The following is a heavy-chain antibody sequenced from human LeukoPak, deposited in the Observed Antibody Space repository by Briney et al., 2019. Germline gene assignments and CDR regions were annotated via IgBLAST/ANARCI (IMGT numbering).Heavy chain of an antibody. Sequence: PGRSLRLSCAASGFTFSIYAMSWVRQAPGKGLEWVSVITGSGGSIYYADSVKGRFPISRDNSKNTLYLQMNSLRVEDTATYYCAGVRGSGWSAGAFDIWGQGTMVTVSS. J-gene: IGHJ3*02. CDR1: GFTFSIYA. CDR3: AGVRGSGWSAGAFDI. CDR2: ITGSGGSI. D-gene: IGHD6-13*01. V-gene: IGHV3-23*01.